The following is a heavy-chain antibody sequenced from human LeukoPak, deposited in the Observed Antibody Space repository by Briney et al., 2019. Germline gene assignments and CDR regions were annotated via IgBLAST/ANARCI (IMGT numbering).Heavy chain of an antibody. CDR2: IYYSGST. Sequence: PSETLSLTCSVSGYSIKSGYNWAWIRQPPGKGLEWIGSIYYSGSTYYNPSLKSRVTISVDTSKNQFSLKLSSVTAADTAVYYCAGSGVVVPAAIWMTPFDPWGQGTLVTVSS. V-gene: IGHV4-38-2*02. CDR3: AGSGVVVPAAIWMTPFDP. D-gene: IGHD2-2*02. J-gene: IGHJ5*02. CDR1: GYSIKSGYN.